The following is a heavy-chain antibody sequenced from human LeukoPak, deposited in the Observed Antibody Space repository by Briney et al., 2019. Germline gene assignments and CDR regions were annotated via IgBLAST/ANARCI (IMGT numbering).Heavy chain of an antibody. D-gene: IGHD6-19*01. CDR2: IYPGDSDT. CDR3: ARKGSGWYEGRDWFEP. CDR1: GYSFTSYW. V-gene: IGHV5-51*01. J-gene: IGHJ5*02. Sequence: GESPKISCKGSGYSFTSYWIGWVRQMPGKGLEWMGIIYPGDSDTRYSPSFQGQVAISADKSISTAYLQWSSLKASDTALYYCARKGSGWYEGRDWFEPWGQGTLVTVSS.